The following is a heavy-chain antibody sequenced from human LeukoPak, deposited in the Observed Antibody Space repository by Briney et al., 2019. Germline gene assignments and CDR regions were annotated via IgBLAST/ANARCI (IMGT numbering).Heavy chain of an antibody. J-gene: IGHJ5*02. Sequence: GGSLRLSCAASGFTFSSYGMHWVRQAPGKGLEWVAVTSYDGSYKYYADSVKGRFTISRDNSKNTLYLQMNSLRAEDTAVYYCGNSPGSGAAYNWIDPWGQGTLVTVSS. D-gene: IGHD3-10*01. CDR2: TSYDGSYK. CDR1: GFTFSSYG. V-gene: IGHV3-30*18. CDR3: GNSPGSGAAYNWIDP.